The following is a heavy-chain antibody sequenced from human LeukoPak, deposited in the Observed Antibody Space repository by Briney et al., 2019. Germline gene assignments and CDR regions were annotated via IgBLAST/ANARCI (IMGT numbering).Heavy chain of an antibody. V-gene: IGHV4-38-2*02. CDR3: ASFRSSWYKKGFDP. CDR1: GYSISSGYY. CDR2: IYHSGST. Sequence: SETLSLTCTVSGYSISSGYYWGWIRQPPGKGLEWIGSIYHSGSTYYNPSLKSRVTISVDTSKNQFSLKLSSVTAADTAVYYCASFRSSWYKKGFDPWGQGTLVTVSS. J-gene: IGHJ5*02. D-gene: IGHD6-13*01.